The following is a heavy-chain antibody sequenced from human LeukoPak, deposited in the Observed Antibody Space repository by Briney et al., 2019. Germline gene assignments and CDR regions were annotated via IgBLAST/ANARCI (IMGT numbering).Heavy chain of an antibody. D-gene: IGHD6-13*01. CDR2: IYYSGST. CDR1: GGSISSSSYY. CDR3: AAAARDTFDY. V-gene: IGHV4-39*01. Sequence: SETLSLTCTVSGGSISSSSYYWGWIRQPPGKGLEWIGSIYYSGSTYYNPSLESRVTISVDTSKNQFSLKLSSVTAADTAVYYCAAAARDTFDYWGQGTLVTVSS. J-gene: IGHJ4*02.